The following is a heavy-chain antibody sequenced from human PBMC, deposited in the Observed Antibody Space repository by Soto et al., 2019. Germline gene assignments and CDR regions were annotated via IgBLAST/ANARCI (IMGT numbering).Heavy chain of an antibody. V-gene: IGHV6-1*01. CDR1: GESVPSNKTT. D-gene: IGHD6-19*01. CDR2: TYYRSKWYN. CDR3: ARFTLQWLVQGAGGVYYYYGLDV. J-gene: IGHJ6*02. Sequence: SQTLSLTCAISGESVPSNKTTWNWIRQSPSRGLEWLGRTYYRSKWYNDYAVSVKGRITITPDTSQNQFSLQLNSVAPEDTAVYFCARFTLQWLVQGAGGVYYYYGLDVWGQGTTVTVSS.